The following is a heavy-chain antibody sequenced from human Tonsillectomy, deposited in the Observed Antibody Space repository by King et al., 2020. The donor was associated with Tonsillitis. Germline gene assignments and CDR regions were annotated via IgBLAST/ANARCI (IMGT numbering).Heavy chain of an antibody. CDR2: ISYDGSTG. D-gene: IGHD3-10*01. Sequence: VQLVESGGGVVQPGRSLRLSCAASGFTFSTYAMHWVRQAPGKGLEWVAVISYDGSTGHYAYSVQGRFTISRDNSKNTLFLQMNSLRAEDTAVHYCARGTLVRGVNYYGMDVWGQGTTVTVSS. CDR1: GFTFSTYA. CDR3: ARGTLVRGVNYYGMDV. V-gene: IGHV3-30-3*01. J-gene: IGHJ6*02.